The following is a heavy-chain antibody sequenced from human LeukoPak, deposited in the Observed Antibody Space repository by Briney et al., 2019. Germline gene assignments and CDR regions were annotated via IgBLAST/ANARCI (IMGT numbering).Heavy chain of an antibody. D-gene: IGHD3-10*01. CDR1: GFTFSSYW. CDR3: ARDRWFGELFHDAFDI. J-gene: IGHJ3*02. V-gene: IGHV3-7*03. CDR2: IKQDGSEK. Sequence: GGSLRLSCAASGFTFSSYWMSWVRQAPGKGLEWVANIKQDGSEKYYVDTVKGRFTVSRDNAKNSLYLQMNSLRAEDTAVYYCARDRWFGELFHDAFDIWGQGTMVTVSS.